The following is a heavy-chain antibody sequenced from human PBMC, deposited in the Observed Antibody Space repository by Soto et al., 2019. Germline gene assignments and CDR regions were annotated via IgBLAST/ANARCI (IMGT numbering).Heavy chain of an antibody. V-gene: IGHV2-5*02. D-gene: IGHD4-17*01. J-gene: IGHJ6*02. CDR2: IYWDDDK. Sequence: QITLKESGPTLVKPTQTLTLTCTFSGFSLSTSGVGVGWIRQPPGKALEWLALIYWDDDKRYSPSLKSRLTITQDTTKNQVVLTITNMDPVDTATYYCAHRLRDYGGNRMDVWCQGTTVTVSS. CDR3: AHRLRDYGGNRMDV. CDR1: GFSLSTSGVG.